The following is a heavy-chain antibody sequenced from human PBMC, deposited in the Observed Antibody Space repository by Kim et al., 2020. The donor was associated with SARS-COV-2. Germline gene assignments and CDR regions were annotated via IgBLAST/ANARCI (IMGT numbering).Heavy chain of an antibody. CDR2: ISSSSSTI. V-gene: IGHV3-48*02. CDR3: ATLAGYSGSGSYYSVTEEAFDV. D-gene: IGHD3-10*01. J-gene: IGHJ3*01. CDR1: GFTFSSYS. Sequence: GGSLRLSCAASGFTFSSYSMNWVRQAPGKGLEWVSYISSSSSTIYYADSVKGRFTISRDNAKNSLYLQMNSLRDEDTAVYYCATLAGYSGSGSYYSVTEEAFDVWGQGTMVTVSS.